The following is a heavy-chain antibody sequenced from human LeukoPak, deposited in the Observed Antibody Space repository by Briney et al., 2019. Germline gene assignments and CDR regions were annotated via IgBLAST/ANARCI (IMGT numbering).Heavy chain of an antibody. V-gene: IGHV1-69*01. D-gene: IGHD3-3*01. Sequence: SVKVSRKASGGTFSSYAISWVRQAPGQGLEWMGGIIPIFGTANYAQKFQGRVTITADESTSTAYMELSSLRSEDTTVYYCARAPYYDFWSGYYVALDYWGQGTLVTVSS. CDR1: GGTFSSYA. CDR3: ARAPYYDFWSGYYVALDY. J-gene: IGHJ4*02. CDR2: IIPIFGTA.